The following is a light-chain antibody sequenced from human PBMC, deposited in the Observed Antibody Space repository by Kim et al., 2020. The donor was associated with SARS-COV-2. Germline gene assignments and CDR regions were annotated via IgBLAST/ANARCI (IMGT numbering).Light chain of an antibody. CDR1: SLSKCY. V-gene: IGLV3-19*01. Sequence: SSELTQDPAVSVALGQTVRLTCQGDSLSKCYATWYQQRPGQAPTLVLYGKYDRPSGNPDRFSGSASGNTASLTITGAQAEDEGDYYCSSRDSSGDHVVFGGGTQLTVL. CDR2: GKY. CDR3: SSRDSSGDHVV. J-gene: IGLJ3*02.